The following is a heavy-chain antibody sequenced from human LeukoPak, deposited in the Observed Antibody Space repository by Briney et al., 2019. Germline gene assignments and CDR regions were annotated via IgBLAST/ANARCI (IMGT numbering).Heavy chain of an antibody. CDR1: GGSFSGYY. V-gene: IGHV4-34*01. Sequence: SETLSLTCAVYGGSFSGYYWSWIRQPPGKGLEWIGEINHSGSTNYNPSLKSRVTISVDTSKNQSSLKLSSVTAADTAVYYCARGSPLLSYAFDYWGQGTLVTVSS. D-gene: IGHD2-21*02. CDR2: INHSGST. J-gene: IGHJ4*02. CDR3: ARGSPLLSYAFDY.